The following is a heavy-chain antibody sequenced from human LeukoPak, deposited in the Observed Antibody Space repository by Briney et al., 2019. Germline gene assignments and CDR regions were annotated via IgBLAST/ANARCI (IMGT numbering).Heavy chain of an antibody. CDR3: ARSYGSGIYYFDY. Sequence: GGSLRLSCAASGFTFSSHSMNWVRQAPGKGLEWVAVIWYDGSNKYYADSVKGRFTISRDNSKNTLYLQMNSLRAEGTAVYYCARSYGSGIYYFDYWGQGTLVTVSS. CDR1: GFTFSSHS. J-gene: IGHJ4*02. D-gene: IGHD3-10*01. V-gene: IGHV3-33*08. CDR2: IWYDGSNK.